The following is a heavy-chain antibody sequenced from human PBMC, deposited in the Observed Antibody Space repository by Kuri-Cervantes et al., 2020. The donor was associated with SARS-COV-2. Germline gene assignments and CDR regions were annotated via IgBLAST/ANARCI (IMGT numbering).Heavy chain of an antibody. CDR1: GGSISSNSYY. V-gene: IGHV4-39*07. D-gene: IGHD6-19*01. CDR3: ARHPHAVAGPIDY. J-gene: IGHJ4*02. Sequence: SETLSLTCTVSGGSISSNSYYWGWIRQPPGKGLEWIGSIYYSGSTCYNPSLKSRVTISVDTSKNQFSLKLSSVTAADTAVYYCARHPHAVAGPIDYWGQGTLVTVSS. CDR2: IYYSGST.